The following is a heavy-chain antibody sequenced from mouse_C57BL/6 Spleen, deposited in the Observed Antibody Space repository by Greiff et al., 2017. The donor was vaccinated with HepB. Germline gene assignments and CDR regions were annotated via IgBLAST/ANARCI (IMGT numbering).Heavy chain of an antibody. CDR2: IHPNSGST. Sequence: QVQLQQPGAELVKPGASVKLSCKASGYTFTSYWMHWVKQRPGQGLEWIGMIHPNSGSTNYNEKFKSKATLTVDKSSSTAYMQLSSLTSEDSAVYYCARDGLRREPYFDYWGQGTTLTVSS. CDR3: ARDGLRREPYFDY. J-gene: IGHJ2*01. D-gene: IGHD2-4*01. CDR1: GYTFTSYW. V-gene: IGHV1-64*01.